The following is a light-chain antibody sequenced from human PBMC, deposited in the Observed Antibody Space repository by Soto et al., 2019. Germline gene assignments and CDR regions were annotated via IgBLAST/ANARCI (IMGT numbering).Light chain of an antibody. CDR3: AAWDDSLNVWV. CDR1: SSSIGSNT. V-gene: IGLV1-44*01. Sequence: QSVLTQPPSASGTPGQRVPISCSGSSSSIGSNTVSWYQQLPGTAPKLLIYSNNQRPSGVPDRFSGSKSGTSSSLAISGLKSEDEADYYCAAWDDSLNVWVFGGGTKLTVL. J-gene: IGLJ3*02. CDR2: SNN.